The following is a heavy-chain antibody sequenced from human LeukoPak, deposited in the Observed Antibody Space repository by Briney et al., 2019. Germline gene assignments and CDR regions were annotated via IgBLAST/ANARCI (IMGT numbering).Heavy chain of an antibody. D-gene: IGHD5-12*01. J-gene: IGHJ4*02. Sequence: PGGSLRLSCAASGFTFDDYGMNWVRQAPGKGLEWVSGINWNGGSTGYADSVKVRFTISRDNAKNSLDLQRNSLRAEDAALYYCARGYSGYDWGYYFDYWGQGTLVTVSS. CDR2: INWNGGST. CDR3: ARGYSGYDWGYYFDY. V-gene: IGHV3-20*04. CDR1: GFTFDDYG.